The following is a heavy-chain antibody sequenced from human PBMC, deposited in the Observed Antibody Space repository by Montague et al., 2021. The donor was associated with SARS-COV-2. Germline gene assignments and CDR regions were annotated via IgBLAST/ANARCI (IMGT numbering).Heavy chain of an antibody. J-gene: IGHJ4*02. Sequence: SETLSLTCSVSSGSIISSGYYWCWIRQPPGKELEWIGNIYYSGTTYYNPSLQSRGIISVDTSKNHLSLRLSAVTAADTAVYFCARGMIRGVTTPFDYWGQGSQVTVSS. V-gene: IGHV4-39*02. CDR1: SGSIISSGYY. D-gene: IGHD3-10*01. CDR3: ARGMIRGVTTPFDY. CDR2: IYYSGTT.